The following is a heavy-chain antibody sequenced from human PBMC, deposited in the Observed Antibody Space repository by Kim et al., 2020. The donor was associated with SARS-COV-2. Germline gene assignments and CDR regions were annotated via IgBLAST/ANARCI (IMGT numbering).Heavy chain of an antibody. CDR2: IIPSLDIT. Sequence: SVKVSCKASGGTFSSHAFSWVRQAPGQGLEWMGRIIPSLDITNYAQKFQGRVTITADESTSTAYMEVTSLRSDDTAVYYCARDTPPTGVTNRYSLDFWGQGTLVTVSS. CDR1: GGTFSSHA. J-gene: IGHJ4*01. CDR3: ARDTPPTGVTNRYSLDF. V-gene: IGHV1-69*04. D-gene: IGHD4-17*01.